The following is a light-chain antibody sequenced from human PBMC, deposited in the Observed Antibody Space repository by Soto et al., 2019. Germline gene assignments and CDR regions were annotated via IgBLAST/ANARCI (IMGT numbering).Light chain of an antibody. V-gene: IGLV1-40*01. CDR2: GHT. J-gene: IGLJ3*02. CDR1: WSNIGAGFD. CDR3: QSFDNNLRAWV. Sequence: QSVVTQPPSVSGAPGQTVTISCTGTWSNIGAGFDVHWYQQLPGASPTLLIYGHTYRPSGVPDRFSGSKSGTSASLVITGLQAEDEADYYCQSFDNNLRAWVFGGGTKVTVL.